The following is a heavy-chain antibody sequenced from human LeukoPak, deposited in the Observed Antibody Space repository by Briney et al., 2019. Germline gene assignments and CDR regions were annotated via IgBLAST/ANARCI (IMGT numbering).Heavy chain of an antibody. V-gene: IGHV1-46*01. CDR3: ARDGLGSSSWSDFDY. J-gene: IGHJ4*02. D-gene: IGHD6-13*01. CDR2: INPSGGST. CDR1: GYTFTSYY. Sequence: ASVKVSCKASGYTFTSYYMHWVRQAPGQGLEWMGIINPSGGSTSYAQKFQGRVTMTRDMSTSTVYMELSSLRSEDTAVYYCARDGLGSSSWSDFDYWGQGTLVTVSS.